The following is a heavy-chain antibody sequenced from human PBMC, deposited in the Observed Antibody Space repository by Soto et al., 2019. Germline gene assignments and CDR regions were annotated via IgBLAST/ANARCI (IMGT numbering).Heavy chain of an antibody. D-gene: IGHD2-15*01. Sequence: QVQLVQSAAEVKKPGASVKVSCKASGYTLTNYAISWVRQAPGQGPEWMGWINTYNGNSNYAQKFQGRVTMTTDTSTNTAYMELRSLTSDDTAVYYGARDCTGGRCFCLYWGQGTLVTVSS. CDR2: INTYNGNS. J-gene: IGHJ4*02. CDR1: GYTLTNYA. V-gene: IGHV1-18*01. CDR3: ARDCTGGRCFCLY.